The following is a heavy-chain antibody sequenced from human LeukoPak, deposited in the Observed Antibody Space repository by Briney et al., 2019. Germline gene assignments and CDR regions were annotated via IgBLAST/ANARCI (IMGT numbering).Heavy chain of an antibody. D-gene: IGHD6-13*01. V-gene: IGHV1-18*01. J-gene: IGHJ4*02. Sequence: ASVKVSCKASGYTFTNFGISWVRQAPGQGLEWMGWISGYNGNTNYAQKFQGRVTMTRNTSISTAYMELSSLRSEDTAVYYCARGPAAGYWGQGTLVTVSS. CDR1: GYTFTNFG. CDR2: ISGYNGNT. CDR3: ARGPAAGY.